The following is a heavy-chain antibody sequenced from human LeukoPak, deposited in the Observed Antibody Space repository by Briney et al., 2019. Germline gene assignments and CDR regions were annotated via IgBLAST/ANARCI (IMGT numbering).Heavy chain of an antibody. V-gene: IGHV1-69*05. CDR3: ARDCSGGSCAYFGY. CDR1: GGTFSSYA. CDR2: IIPIFGTA. D-gene: IGHD2-15*01. Sequence: ASVKVSCKASGGTFSSYAISWVRQAPGQGLEWMGRIIPIFGTANYAQKFQGRVTITTDESTSTAYMELSSLRSEDTAVYYCARDCSGGSCAYFGYWGQGTLVTVSS. J-gene: IGHJ4*02.